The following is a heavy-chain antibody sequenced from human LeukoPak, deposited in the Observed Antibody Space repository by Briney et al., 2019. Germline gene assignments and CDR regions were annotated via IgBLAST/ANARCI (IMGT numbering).Heavy chain of an antibody. D-gene: IGHD3-16*01. CDR2: ISSSGSTI. CDR1: GFTFSSYS. Sequence: GGSLRLSCAASGFTFSSYSMNWVRQAPGKGLEWISYISSSGSTINYADSVKGRFTISRDSAKNSLYLQMNSLRDEDTAVYYCARTRGPNVFGGVHDYWGQGTLVTVSS. CDR3: ARTRGPNVFGGVHDY. V-gene: IGHV3-48*02. J-gene: IGHJ4*02.